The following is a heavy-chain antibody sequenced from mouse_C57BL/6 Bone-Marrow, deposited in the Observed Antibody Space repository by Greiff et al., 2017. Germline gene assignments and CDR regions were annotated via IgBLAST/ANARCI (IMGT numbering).Heavy chain of an antibody. Sequence: EVQLQQSGPELVKPGASVKISCKASGYTFTDYYMNWVKQSHGKSLEWIGDINPNNGGTSYNQKFKGKATLTVDKSSSTAYMGLRSLTSEDSAVYYFGHYGSSPYAMDYWGQGTSVTVSS. J-gene: IGHJ4*01. CDR3: GHYGSSPYAMDY. CDR1: GYTFTDYY. CDR2: INPNNGGT. V-gene: IGHV1-26*01. D-gene: IGHD1-1*01.